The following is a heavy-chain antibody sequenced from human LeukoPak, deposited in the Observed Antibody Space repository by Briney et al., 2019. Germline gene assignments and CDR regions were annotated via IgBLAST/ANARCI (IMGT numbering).Heavy chain of an antibody. CDR3: ARVPQVGATFDY. CDR2: INPSGGST. CDR1: GYTFTSYY. D-gene: IGHD1-26*01. J-gene: IGHJ4*02. V-gene: IGHV1-46*01. Sequence: ASVKVSCKASGYTFTSYYMHWVRQAPGQGLEWMGIINPSGGSTSYVQKFQGRVTMTRDTSTSTVYMELSSLRSEDTAVYYCARVPQVGATFDYWGQGTLVTVSS.